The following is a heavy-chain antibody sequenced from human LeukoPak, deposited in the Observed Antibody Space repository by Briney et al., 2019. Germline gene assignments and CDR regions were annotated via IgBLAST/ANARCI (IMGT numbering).Heavy chain of an antibody. CDR2: IVVGSGTT. D-gene: IGHD2-2*01. CDR1: GFTFSASA. Sequence: SVKVSCKASGFTFSASAVQWVRQARGQHLEWIGYIVVGSGTTKHTQSLQGRVTITRNTSISTAYMELSSLRSEDTAVYYCARGYSYQLQGNWFDPWGQGTLVTVSS. V-gene: IGHV1-58*01. J-gene: IGHJ5*02. CDR3: ARGYSYQLQGNWFDP.